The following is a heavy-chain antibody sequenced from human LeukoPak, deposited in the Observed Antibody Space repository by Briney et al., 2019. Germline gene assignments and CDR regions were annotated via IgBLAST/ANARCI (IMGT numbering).Heavy chain of an antibody. D-gene: IGHD3-22*01. Sequence: SETLSLTCAVYGGSFSGYYWSWIRQPPGKGLEWIGEINHSGSTNYNPSLKSRVTISVDTSKNQFSLKLSPVTAADTAVYYCARSSHDSSGYVDYWGQGTLVTVSS. CDR3: ARSSHDSSGYVDY. CDR2: INHSGST. V-gene: IGHV4-34*01. J-gene: IGHJ4*02. CDR1: GGSFSGYY.